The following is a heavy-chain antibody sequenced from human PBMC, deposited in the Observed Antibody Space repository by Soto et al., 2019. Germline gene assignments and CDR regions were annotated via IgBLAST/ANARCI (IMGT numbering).Heavy chain of an antibody. J-gene: IGHJ6*03. CDR2: TRNKANSYTT. CDR1: GFTFSDHY. Sequence: GGSLRLSCAASGFTFSDHYMDWVRQAPGKGLEWVGRTRNKANSYTTEYAASVKGRFTISRDDSKNSLYLQMNSLKTEDTAVYYCARDIMDVWGKGTTVTVFS. CDR3: ARDIMDV. V-gene: IGHV3-72*01.